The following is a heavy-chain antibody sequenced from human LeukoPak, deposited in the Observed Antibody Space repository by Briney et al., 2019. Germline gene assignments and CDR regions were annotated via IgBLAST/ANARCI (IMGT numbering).Heavy chain of an antibody. Sequence: GGSLRLSCAASGFTFSSYAMSWVRQAPGKGLEWVSAISGSGGSTYYADSVKGRFTISRDNSKNTLYLQMNSLRAEDTAVYYCAKDPRMYYYDSSGCSDYWGQGTLVTVSS. CDR2: ISGSGGST. CDR1: GFTFSSYA. J-gene: IGHJ4*02. D-gene: IGHD3-22*01. CDR3: AKDPRMYYYDSSGCSDY. V-gene: IGHV3-23*01.